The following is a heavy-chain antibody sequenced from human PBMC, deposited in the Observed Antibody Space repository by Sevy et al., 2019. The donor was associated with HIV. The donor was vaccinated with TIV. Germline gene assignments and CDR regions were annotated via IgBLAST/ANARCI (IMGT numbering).Heavy chain of an antibody. CDR3: AREEEDYVWGTSRDLTFFDY. CDR1: GFTFSSYT. J-gene: IGHJ4*02. D-gene: IGHD3-16*02. Sequence: GGFLRLSCAVSGFTFSSYTMNWVRQAPGKGLEWVSSISSSSSYIYYADSVKGRFTISRDNAKNSLYLQMNSLRADDTAVYYCAREEEDYVWGTSRDLTFFDYWGQGTLVTVSS. CDR2: ISSSSSYI. V-gene: IGHV3-21*01.